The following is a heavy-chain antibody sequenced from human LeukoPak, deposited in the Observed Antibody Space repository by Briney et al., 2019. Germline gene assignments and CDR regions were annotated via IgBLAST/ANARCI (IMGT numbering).Heavy chain of an antibody. V-gene: IGHV3-66*01. CDR3: ARATGEYCSSTSCYVWGPYYYYGMDV. CDR1: GFTVSSNY. D-gene: IGHD2-2*01. CDR2: IYSGGST. J-gene: IGHJ6*02. Sequence: SGGSLRLSCAASGFTVSSNYMSWVRQAPGKGLEWVSVIYSGGSTYYADSVKGRFTISRDNSKNTLYLQMNSLRAEDTAVYYCARATGEYCSSTSCYVWGPYYYYGMDVWGQGTTVTVSS.